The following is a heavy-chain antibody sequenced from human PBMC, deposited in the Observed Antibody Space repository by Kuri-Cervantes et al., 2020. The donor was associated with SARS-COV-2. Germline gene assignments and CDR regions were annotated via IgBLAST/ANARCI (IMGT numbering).Heavy chain of an antibody. J-gene: IGHJ4*02. CDR1: GFTFSSYG. CDR2: IRYDGSNK. V-gene: IGHV3-30*02. Sequence: GGLLRLYCAASGFTFSSYGMHWVRQAPGKGLEWVAFIRYDGSNKYYADSVKGRFTISRDNSKNTLYLQTNSLRAEDTAVYYCARDGLLRFLEWLFMYYFDYWGQGTLVTVSS. D-gene: IGHD3-3*01. CDR3: ARDGLLRFLEWLFMYYFDY.